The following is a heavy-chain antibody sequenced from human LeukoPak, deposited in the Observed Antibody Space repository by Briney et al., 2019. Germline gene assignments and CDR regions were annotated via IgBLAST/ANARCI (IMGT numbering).Heavy chain of an antibody. CDR2: ISSSGSTI. J-gene: IGHJ3*02. CDR3: ARVDYYDSSGYYQPDAFDI. Sequence: GGSLRLSCAASGFTFSDYYMSWIRQAPGKGLEWVSYISSSGSTIYYADSVKGRFTISRDNAKNSLYLQMNSLRAEDTAVYYCARVDYYDSSGYYQPDAFDIWGQGTMVTVSS. D-gene: IGHD3-22*01. CDR1: GFTFSDYY. V-gene: IGHV3-11*01.